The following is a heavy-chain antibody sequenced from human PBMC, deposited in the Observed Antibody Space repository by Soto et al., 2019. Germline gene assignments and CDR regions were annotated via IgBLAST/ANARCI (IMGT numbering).Heavy chain of an antibody. CDR1: GGTFSSYA. D-gene: IGHD4-17*01. CDR3: AGVRDPGPVTIMDV. V-gene: IGHV1-69*12. CDR2: IIPIFGTA. Sequence: QVQLVQSGAEVKKPGSSVKVSCKASGGTFSSYAISWVRQAPGQGLEWMGGIIPIFGTANYAQKFQGRVTITADESTSTADMELSSLRSEDTVVYYCAGVRDPGPVTIMDVWGQGTTITVSS. J-gene: IGHJ6*02.